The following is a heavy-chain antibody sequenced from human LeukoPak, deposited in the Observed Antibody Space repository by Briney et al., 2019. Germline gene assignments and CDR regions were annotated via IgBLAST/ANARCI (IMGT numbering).Heavy chain of an antibody. CDR1: GFTFSEYT. V-gene: IGHV3-43*01. Sequence: GGSLRLSCAASGFTFSEYTMHWVRQTPGKGLEWVSLITWDGGSTFYADSVKGRFTISRDNSKNTLYLQMSGLRVEDTAVYHCASDSPYYGMDVWGQGTTVTVSS. CDR2: ITWDGGST. J-gene: IGHJ6*02. CDR3: ASDSPYYGMDV.